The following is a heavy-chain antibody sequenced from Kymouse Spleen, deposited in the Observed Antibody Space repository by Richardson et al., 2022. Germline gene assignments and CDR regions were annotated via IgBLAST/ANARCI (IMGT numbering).Heavy chain of an antibody. Sequence: EVQLVESGGGLVQPGRSLRLSCAASGFTFDDYAMHWVRQAPGKGLEWVSGISWNSGSIGYADSVKGRFTISRDNAKNSLYLQMNSLRAEDTALYYCAKDMEYCTNGHYYYYYGMDVWGQGTTVTVSS. CDR3: AKDMEYCTNGHYYYYYGMDV. J-gene: IGHJ6*02. CDR2: ISWNSGSI. V-gene: IGHV3-9*01. CDR1: GFTFDDYA. D-gene: IGHD2-8*01.